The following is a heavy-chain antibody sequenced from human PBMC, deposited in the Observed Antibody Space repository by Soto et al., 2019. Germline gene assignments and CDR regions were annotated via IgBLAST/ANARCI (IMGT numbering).Heavy chain of an antibody. CDR3: ARTRELQILNWFDP. CDR2: IIPIFGTA. V-gene: IGHV1-69*13. Sequence: GGSVKVSFKACGGAFSSYAISLVRQAPGQGLEWIGGIIPIFGTANYAQKFQGRVTITADESTSTAYMELSSLRSEDTAVYYCARTRELQILNWFDPWGQGTMVTVSS. CDR1: GGAFSSYA. J-gene: IGHJ5*02. D-gene: IGHD1-26*01.